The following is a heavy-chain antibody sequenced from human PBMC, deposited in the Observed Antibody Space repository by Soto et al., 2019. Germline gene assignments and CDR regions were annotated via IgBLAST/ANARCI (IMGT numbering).Heavy chain of an antibody. Sequence: QVQLVQSGAEVKKPGSSVKVSCKASGGTFSSYTISWVRQAPGQGLEWMGRIIPIRGISNYAQKFQVRVTITADKSTSTAYTEQSSLRTEDKAGYDCARGYASPLPDYFDYWGQGTLVTVFS. CDR2: IIPIRGIS. CDR3: ARGYASPLPDYFDY. V-gene: IGHV1-69*02. CDR1: GGTFSSYT. J-gene: IGHJ4*02. D-gene: IGHD5-12*01.